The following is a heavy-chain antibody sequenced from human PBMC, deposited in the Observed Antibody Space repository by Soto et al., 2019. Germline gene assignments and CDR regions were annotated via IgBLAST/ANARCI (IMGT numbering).Heavy chain of an antibody. J-gene: IGHJ6*03. CDR1: GFTVSSNY. CDR2: IYSGGST. D-gene: IGHD2-15*01. CDR3: ARAKPECSGGSCYPQIYYYYYYMDV. V-gene: IGHV3-66*01. Sequence: GGSLRLSCAASGFTVSSNYMSWVRQAPGKGLEWVSVIYSGGSTYYADSVKGRFTISRDNSKNTLYLQMNSLRAEDTAVYYCARAKPECSGGSCYPQIYYYYYYMDVWGKGTTVTVSS.